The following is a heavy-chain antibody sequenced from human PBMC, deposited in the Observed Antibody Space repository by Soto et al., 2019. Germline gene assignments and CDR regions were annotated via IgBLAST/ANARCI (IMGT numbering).Heavy chain of an antibody. V-gene: IGHV3-7*03. CDR3: VRELGLAY. CDR1: VFTRSNYW. J-gene: IGHJ4*02. Sequence: PWWSLRLSCSASVFTRSNYWMTWFRQAPGKGLEWVANINKDGSQKNYVDSVKGRFTIARDNGQNSLSLQINSLRVEDTAVYYCVRELGLAYWGQGALVTVSS. D-gene: IGHD7-27*01. CDR2: INKDGSQK.